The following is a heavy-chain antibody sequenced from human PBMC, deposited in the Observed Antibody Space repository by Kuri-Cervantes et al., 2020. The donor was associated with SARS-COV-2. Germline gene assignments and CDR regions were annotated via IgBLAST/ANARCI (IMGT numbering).Heavy chain of an antibody. V-gene: IGHV3-48*01. D-gene: IGHD3-3*01. CDR3: AKPQRITNVGVVIMVDAFDI. Sequence: GGFLRLSFAALGLTFSGYSMTWFRRAPGKGLEGVSYNSSSSSTIYYADSVKGRFTISRDNAKNLLYLQMKNLRAVDTAVYYCAKPQRITNVGVVIMVDAFDIWGQGTMVTVSS. CDR1: GLTFSGYS. CDR2: NSSSSSTI. J-gene: IGHJ3*02.